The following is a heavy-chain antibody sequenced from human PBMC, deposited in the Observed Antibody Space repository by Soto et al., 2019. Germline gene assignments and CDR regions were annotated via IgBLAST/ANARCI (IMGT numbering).Heavy chain of an antibody. D-gene: IGHD3-16*01. CDR3: AKDSDYIWGSYSWFDP. CDR2: ISGSGGST. Sequence: QPGGSLRLSCAASGFTFSSYAMSWVRQAPGKGLEWVSAISGSGGSTYYADSVKGRFTISRDNSKNTLYLQMNSLRAEDTAVYYCAKDSDYIWGSYSWFDPWGQGTLVTVSS. V-gene: IGHV3-23*01. CDR1: GFTFSSYA. J-gene: IGHJ5*02.